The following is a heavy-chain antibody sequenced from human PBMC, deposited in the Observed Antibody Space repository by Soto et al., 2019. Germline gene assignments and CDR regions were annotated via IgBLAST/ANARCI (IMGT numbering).Heavy chain of an antibody. V-gene: IGHV1-69*13. D-gene: IGHD3-9*01. CDR2: IIPIFGTA. CDR1: GGTFSSYA. CDR3: ARFDSTPHYYYYGMDV. J-gene: IGHJ6*02. Sequence: SVKVSCKASGGTFSSYAISWVRQAPGQGLEWMGGIIPIFGTANYAQKFQGRVTITADESTSTAYMELSSLRSEDTAVYYCARFDSTPHYYYYGMDVWGQGTTVTVSS.